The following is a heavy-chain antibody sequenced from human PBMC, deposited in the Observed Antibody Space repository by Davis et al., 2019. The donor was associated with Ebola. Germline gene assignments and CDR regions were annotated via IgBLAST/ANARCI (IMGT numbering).Heavy chain of an antibody. Sequence: GESLKISCAASGFTFSSYSMNWVRQAPGKGLEWVSSISSSSSYIYYADSVKGRFTISRDNAKNSLYLQMNSLRAEDTAVYYCVRGVITFGGANYWGQGTLVTVSS. CDR1: GFTFSSYS. D-gene: IGHD3-16*01. J-gene: IGHJ4*02. CDR3: VRGVITFGGANY. CDR2: ISSSSSYI. V-gene: IGHV3-21*01.